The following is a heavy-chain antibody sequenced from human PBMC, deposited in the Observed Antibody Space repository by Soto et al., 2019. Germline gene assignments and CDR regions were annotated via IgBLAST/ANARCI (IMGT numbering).Heavy chain of an antibody. V-gene: IGHV4-39*01. CDR1: GGSISSSSYY. Sequence: SETLSLTCTVSGGSISSSSYYWGWIRQPPGKGLEWIGSIYYSGSTYYNPSLKSRVTISVDTSKNQFSLKLSSVTAADTAVYYCARLLPSQQLSPYYFDYWGQGTLVTVSS. CDR2: IYYSGST. CDR3: ARLLPSQQLSPYYFDY. D-gene: IGHD6-13*01. J-gene: IGHJ4*02.